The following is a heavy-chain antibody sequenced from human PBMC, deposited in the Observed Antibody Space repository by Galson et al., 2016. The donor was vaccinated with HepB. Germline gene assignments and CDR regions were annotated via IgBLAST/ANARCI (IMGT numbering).Heavy chain of an antibody. J-gene: IGHJ4*02. CDR3: ARPLNSGHDFLGY. D-gene: IGHD5-12*01. CDR2: ISSDGGST. CDR1: GFTFSDYS. Sequence: SLRLSCAASGFTFSDYSIHWVRQAPGKGLDYVSVISSDGGSTYFADSVKGRFTISRDNSKNTVYLQAGSLRPEDTAVYYCARPLNSGHDFLGYWGQGTLVTVSS. V-gene: IGHV3-64*02.